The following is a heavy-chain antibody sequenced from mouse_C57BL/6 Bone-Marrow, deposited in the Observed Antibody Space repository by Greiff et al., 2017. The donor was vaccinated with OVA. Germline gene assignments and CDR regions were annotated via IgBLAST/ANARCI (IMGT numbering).Heavy chain of an antibody. Sequence: QVQLQQPGAELVKPGASVKLSCKASGYTFTSYWMHWVKQRPGQGLEWIGMIHPNSGSTNYNEKFKSKATLTVDKSSSTAYMQLNSLTSEDSAVYYCARPINYYGSWFAYWGQGTLVTVSA. CDR1: GYTFTSYW. CDR3: ARPINYYGSWFAY. CDR2: IHPNSGST. J-gene: IGHJ3*01. D-gene: IGHD1-1*01. V-gene: IGHV1-64*01.